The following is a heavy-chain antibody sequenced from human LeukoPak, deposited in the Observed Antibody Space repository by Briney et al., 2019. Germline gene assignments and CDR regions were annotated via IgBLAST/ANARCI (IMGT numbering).Heavy chain of an antibody. CDR1: GGSISSSSYY. CDR2: IYYSGST. CDR3: ARAPTVTLTSLNAFDI. Sequence: SETLSLTCTVSGGSISSSSYYWGWIRRPPGKGLEWIGSIYYSGSTYYNPSLKSRVTISVDTSKNQFSLKLSSVTAADTAVYYCARAPTVTLTSLNAFDIWGQGTMVTVSS. D-gene: IGHD4-17*01. J-gene: IGHJ3*02. V-gene: IGHV4-39*07.